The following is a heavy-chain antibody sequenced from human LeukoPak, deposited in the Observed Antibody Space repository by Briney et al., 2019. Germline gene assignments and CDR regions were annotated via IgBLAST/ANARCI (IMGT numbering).Heavy chain of an antibody. CDR2: IYPGDSDT. CDR3: ARQDGRALYYFGS. D-gene: IGHD5-24*01. Sequence: RGESLKISCKGSGYSFTSYWIGWVRQMPGKGLEWMGIIYPGDSDTRYSPSFQGQVTISADKSFSSAYLQWSSLKASDTAMYYCARQDGRALYYFGSWGQGTLVTVSS. J-gene: IGHJ4*02. V-gene: IGHV5-51*01. CDR1: GYSFTSYW.